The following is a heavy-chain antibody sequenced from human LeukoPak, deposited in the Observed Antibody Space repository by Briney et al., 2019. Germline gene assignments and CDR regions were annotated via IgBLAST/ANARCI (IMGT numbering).Heavy chain of an antibody. V-gene: IGHV3-48*02. CDR3: ARTGLGLYSFDY. Sequence: GGSLRLSCAASGFTSSSYSMNWVRQAPGKGLEWVSYISSRGTTIYYADSVKGRFTISRDNAKKSLYLQMNSLRDEDTAVYYCARTGLGLYSFDYWGRGTLVTVSS. CDR1: GFTSSSYS. J-gene: IGHJ4*02. D-gene: IGHD3/OR15-3a*01. CDR2: ISSRGTTI.